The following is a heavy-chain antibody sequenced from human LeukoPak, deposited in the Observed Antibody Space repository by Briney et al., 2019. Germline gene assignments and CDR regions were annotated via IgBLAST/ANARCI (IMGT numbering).Heavy chain of an antibody. D-gene: IGHD2-21*02. J-gene: IGHJ4*02. V-gene: IGHV4-59*01. CDR3: ARGKRAGDSYYFDY. CDR2: IYSSGST. CDR1: GDSISSYY. Sequence: SETLSLTCTVSGDSISSYYWNWIRQPPGTGLEWIGYIYSSGSTSYNPSLRRRVTMSGGTSKNQFSLKLRSVTAADTAVYYCARGKRAGDSYYFDYWGQGILVTVSS.